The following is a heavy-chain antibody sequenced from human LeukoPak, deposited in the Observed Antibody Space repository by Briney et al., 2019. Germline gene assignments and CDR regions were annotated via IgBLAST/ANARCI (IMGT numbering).Heavy chain of an antibody. CDR3: ARDRRDYDSSGYYIFYFDY. Sequence: ASETLSLTCAVYGGSFSGYYWSWIRQPPGKGLEWIGEINHSGSTNYNPSLKSRVTISVDTSKNQFSLKLSSVTAADTAVYYCARDRRDYDSSGYYIFYFDYWGQGTLVTVSS. CDR2: INHSGST. D-gene: IGHD3-22*01. CDR1: GGSFSGYY. J-gene: IGHJ4*02. V-gene: IGHV4-34*01.